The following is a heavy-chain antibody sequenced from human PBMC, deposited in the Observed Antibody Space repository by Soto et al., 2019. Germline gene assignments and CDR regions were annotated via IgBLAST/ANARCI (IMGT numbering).Heavy chain of an antibody. V-gene: IGHV3-30*18. CDR3: AKSRLPQQWLVLGY. D-gene: IGHD6-19*01. CDR2: ISYDGSNK. J-gene: IGHJ4*02. Sequence: GVSLRLSCAASGFTFSSYGMHWVRQAPGKGLEWVAVISYDGSNKYYADSVKGRFTISRDNSKNTLYLQMNSLRAEDTAVYYCAKSRLPQQWLVLGYWGQGTLVTVSS. CDR1: GFTFSSYG.